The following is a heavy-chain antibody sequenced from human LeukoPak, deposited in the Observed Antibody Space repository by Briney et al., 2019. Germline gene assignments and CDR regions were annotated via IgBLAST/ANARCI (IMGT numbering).Heavy chain of an antibody. D-gene: IGHD1-26*01. CDR3: ATDLGQRKRVFDY. CDR2: FDPEDGET. Sequence: GASVKVSCKVSGYTLTELSMHWVRQAPGKGLEWMGGFDPEDGETIYAQKFQGRVTMTEDTSTDTAYVELSSLRSEDTAVYYCATDLGQRKRVFDYWGQGTLVTVSS. CDR1: GYTLTELS. V-gene: IGHV1-24*01. J-gene: IGHJ4*02.